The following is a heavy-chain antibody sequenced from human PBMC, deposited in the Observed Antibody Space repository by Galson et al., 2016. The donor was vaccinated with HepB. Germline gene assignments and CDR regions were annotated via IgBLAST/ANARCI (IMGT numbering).Heavy chain of an antibody. CDR3: AGGTMIRGLT. D-gene: IGHD3-10*01. Sequence: SLRLSCAAPGFNVSDNYINWVRRAPGKGLEWISYISSSISYTYYADAVKGRFTISRDNAENSLYLQMNSLRVEDTAVYYCAGGTMIRGLTWGQGTLVTVSS. CDR1: GFNVSDNY. CDR2: ISSSISYT. V-gene: IGHV3-11*06. J-gene: IGHJ4*02.